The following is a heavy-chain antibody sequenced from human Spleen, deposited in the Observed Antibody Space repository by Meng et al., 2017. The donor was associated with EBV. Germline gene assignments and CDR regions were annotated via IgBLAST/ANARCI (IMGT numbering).Heavy chain of an antibody. D-gene: IGHD2-8*02. J-gene: IGHJ4*02. CDR3: ATWWGKGYY. V-gene: IGHV4-34*01. CDR2: INHSGNT. Sequence: QEGGAGLLKPSETLSLTCDVYGGPFDGYAWTWIRQPPGKGLEWIGEINHSGNTNYNPSLKSRVTISVDTSKRQFSLKLTSMTAADTAVYYCATWWGKGYYWGQETLVTVSS. CDR1: GGPFDGYA.